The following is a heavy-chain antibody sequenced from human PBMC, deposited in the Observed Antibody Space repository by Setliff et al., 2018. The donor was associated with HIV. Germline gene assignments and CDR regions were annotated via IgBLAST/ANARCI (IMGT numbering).Heavy chain of an antibody. J-gene: IGHJ6*03. V-gene: IGHV1-2*02. Sequence: ASVKVSCKASGYSFTGYNLYWVRQAPGQGLEWMGWINPDSGGTKYSRKFEDRVTMSRDTSINTGFTELNSLRSDDTAVYYCARDVSGFDLFSSYMDVWGKGTTVTVSS. CDR3: ARDVSGFDLFSSYMDV. CDR1: GYSFTGYN. CDR2: INPDSGGT. D-gene: IGHD3-9*01.